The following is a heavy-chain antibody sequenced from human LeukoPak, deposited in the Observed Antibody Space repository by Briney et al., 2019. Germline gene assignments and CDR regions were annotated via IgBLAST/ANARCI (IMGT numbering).Heavy chain of an antibody. Sequence: ASVNVSCKVSGYTLTELSMHWVRQAPGKGLEWMGGFDPEDGETIYAQKFQGRVTMTEDTSTDTAYMELSSLRSEDTAVYYCATVTDGSGSYDYWGQGTLVTVSS. CDR2: FDPEDGET. D-gene: IGHD3-10*01. CDR1: GYTLTELS. J-gene: IGHJ4*02. CDR3: ATVTDGSGSYDY. V-gene: IGHV1-24*01.